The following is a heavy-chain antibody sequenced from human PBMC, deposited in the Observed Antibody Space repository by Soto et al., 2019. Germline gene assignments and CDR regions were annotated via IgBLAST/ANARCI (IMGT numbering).Heavy chain of an antibody. CDR2: IRTKANAYAT. D-gene: IGHD6-13*01. Sequence: EVQLVESGGGLVQPGGSLKLSCAASGFTFSDSPMYWVRQASGKGLEWVGRIRTKANAYATQYAASVKGRFTISRDDSKNTAYLQMNSLKTEDTAVYYCNRPILEAGLGFDYWGQGALVTVSS. CDR1: GFTFSDSP. V-gene: IGHV3-73*02. CDR3: NRPILEAGLGFDY. J-gene: IGHJ4*02.